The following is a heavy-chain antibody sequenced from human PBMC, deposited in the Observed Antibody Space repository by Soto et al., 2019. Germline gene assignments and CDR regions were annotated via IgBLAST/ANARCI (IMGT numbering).Heavy chain of an antibody. CDR3: ARHISNSRYYYYAMDV. V-gene: IGHV5-51*01. J-gene: IGHJ6*02. D-gene: IGHD4-4*01. CDR2: IYPGDSDT. Sequence: PGESLKISRKGSGYTFTDYWIGWVRQLPGKGLEWMGIIYPGDSDTRYSPSFQGHVTITVDKSTNTAYLQWNTLRASDTAMYYCARHISNSRYYYYAMDVWGQGTTVTVSS. CDR1: GYTFTDYW.